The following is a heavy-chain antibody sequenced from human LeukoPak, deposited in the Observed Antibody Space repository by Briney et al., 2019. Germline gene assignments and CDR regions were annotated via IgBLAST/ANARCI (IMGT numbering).Heavy chain of an antibody. V-gene: IGHV3-30*02. CDR3: ARESGYHGSGFDP. D-gene: IGHD3-10*01. Sequence: GGSLRLSCAASGFTFSSYGMHWVRQAPGKGLAWVTFIRYDGTNKYYADSVKGRFTISRDNSKNALYLQMNSLRADDTAVYYCARESGYHGSGFDPWGQGTLVTASS. CDR1: GFTFSSYG. J-gene: IGHJ5*02. CDR2: IRYDGTNK.